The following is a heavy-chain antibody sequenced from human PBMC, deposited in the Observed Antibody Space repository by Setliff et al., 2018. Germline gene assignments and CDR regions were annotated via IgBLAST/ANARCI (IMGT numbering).Heavy chain of an antibody. D-gene: IGHD6-19*01. CDR1: GFTFSSYW. V-gene: IGHV3-23*03. Sequence: PGGSLRLSCAASGFTFSSYWMHWVRQAPGKGLEWVSVIYSGGSRTYSADSVKGRFTIFRDNSRNTLHLQMNSLRAEDTAVYYCAKDQRESTGWFKLFDYWGQGVLVTVSS. J-gene: IGHJ4*02. CDR2: IYSGGSRT. CDR3: AKDQRESTGWFKLFDY.